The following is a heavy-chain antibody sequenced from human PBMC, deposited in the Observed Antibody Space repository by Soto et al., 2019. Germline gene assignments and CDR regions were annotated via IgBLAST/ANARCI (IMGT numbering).Heavy chain of an antibody. Sequence: ASVKVSCKASGYTFTSYAMHWVRQAPGQRLEWMGWINAGNGNTKYSQKFQGRVTITRDTSASTAYMELSSLRSEDTAVYYCASGGGYYYDSSGYYSYYYYGMDVWGQGTTVTVSS. CDR3: ASGGGYYYDSSGYYSYYYYGMDV. CDR2: INAGNGNT. J-gene: IGHJ6*02. CDR1: GYTFTSYA. V-gene: IGHV1-3*01. D-gene: IGHD3-22*01.